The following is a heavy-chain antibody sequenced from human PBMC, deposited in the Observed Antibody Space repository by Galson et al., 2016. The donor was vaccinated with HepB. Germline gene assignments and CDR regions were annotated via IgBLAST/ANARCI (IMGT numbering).Heavy chain of an antibody. V-gene: IGHV3-7*01. CDR1: GFSSNSHW. CDR3: AGGGGWLSHY. J-gene: IGHJ4*02. D-gene: IGHD3-22*01. CDR2: IKQDGSEK. Sequence: SLRLSCAASGFSSNSHWMNWFRQAPGKGLEWVAHIKQDGSEKYYVDSVKGRFTISRDNAKNLLYLQMNSLSNEDTALYYCAGGGGWLSHYWGQGTLVTVSS.